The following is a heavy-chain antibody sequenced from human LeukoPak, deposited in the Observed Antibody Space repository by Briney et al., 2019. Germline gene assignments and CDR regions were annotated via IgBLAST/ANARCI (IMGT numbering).Heavy chain of an antibody. CDR1: GFSFGNYA. J-gene: IGHJ1*01. CDR3: ARDQDDYNSLPPLFQH. CDR2: ISGSGDGT. V-gene: IGHV3-23*01. Sequence: GGSLRLSCAASGFSFGNYAMSWVRQAPGTGLDWVSGISGSGDGTYYADSVKGRFTISRDNSKNTLYLHMNSLRAEDTAVYYCARDQDDYNSLPPLFQHWGQGTLVTVSS. D-gene: IGHD5-24*01.